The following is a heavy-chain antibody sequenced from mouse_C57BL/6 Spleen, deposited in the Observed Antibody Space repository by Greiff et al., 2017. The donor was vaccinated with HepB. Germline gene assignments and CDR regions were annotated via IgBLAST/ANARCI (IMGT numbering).Heavy chain of an antibody. CDR2: ISSGSSTI. V-gene: IGHV5-17*01. D-gene: IGHD2-1*01. CDR1: GFTFSDYG. Sequence: EVQRVESGGGLVKPGGSLKLSCAASGFTFSDYGMHWVRQAPEKGLEWVAYISSGSSTIYYADTVKGRFTISRDNAKNTLFLQMTSLRSEDTAMYYCARGNYDWYFDVWGTRTTVTVSS. CDR3: ARGNYDWYFDV. J-gene: IGHJ1*03.